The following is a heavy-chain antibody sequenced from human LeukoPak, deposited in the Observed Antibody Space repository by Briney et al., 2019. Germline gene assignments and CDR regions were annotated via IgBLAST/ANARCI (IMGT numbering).Heavy chain of an antibody. V-gene: IGHV4-4*08. CDR3: ARHPWDLEVVVAATRGYYFDY. J-gene: IGHJ4*02. CDR1: GGSISSYY. D-gene: IGHD2-15*01. Sequence: SETLSLTCTVSGGSISSYYWSWIRQPPGKGLEWIGYIYTSGSTNYNPSLKSRVTISVDTSKNQFSLKLSSVTAADTAVYYCARHPWDLEVVVAATRGYYFDYWGQGTLVTVSS. CDR2: IYTSGST.